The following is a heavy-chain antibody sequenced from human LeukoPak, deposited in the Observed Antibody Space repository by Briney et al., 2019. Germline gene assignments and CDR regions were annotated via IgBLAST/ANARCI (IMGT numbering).Heavy chain of an antibody. V-gene: IGHV1-18*01. CDR3: ARGTSYYDILTGYVD. CDR2: ISAYNGNT. CDR1: GYTFTIYD. D-gene: IGHD3-9*01. J-gene: IGHJ4*02. Sequence: ASVKVSCKASGYTFTIYDISWVRQAPGQGGAWRGWISAYNGNTNYAQKLQGRVTMTTDTSTSTAYMELRSLRSDDTAVYYCARGTSYYDILTGYVDWGQGTLVTVSS.